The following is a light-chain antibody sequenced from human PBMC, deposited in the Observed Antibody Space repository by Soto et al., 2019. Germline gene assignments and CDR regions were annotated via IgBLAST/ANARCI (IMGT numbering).Light chain of an antibody. CDR2: TAS. Sequence: GNRVTITCCTSQTISTYLNWYQQKPGKAPTLLIHTASTLQSGVPSRFSGSGSGTDFTLIISSLQPDDLATYFCQQYNPYRTCGQGTKVDI. J-gene: IGKJ1*01. CDR1: QTISTY. CDR3: QQYNPYRT. V-gene: IGKV1-39*01.